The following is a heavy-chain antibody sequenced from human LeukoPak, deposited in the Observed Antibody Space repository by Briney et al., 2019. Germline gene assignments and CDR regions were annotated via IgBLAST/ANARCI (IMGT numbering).Heavy chain of an antibody. CDR1: GGSSNIPY. V-gene: IGHV4-59*08. J-gene: IGHJ4*02. CDR2: IYYRGST. CDR3: ARLDSIHLITY. Sequence: SETLSLTCTVSGGSSNIPYWSWIRQPPGKGLEWIGYIYYRGSTNYNPSLKSRVTISVDTSKNQFSLKLSSVTAADTAVYYCARLDSIHLITYWGQGTLVTVS. D-gene: IGHD3-16*01.